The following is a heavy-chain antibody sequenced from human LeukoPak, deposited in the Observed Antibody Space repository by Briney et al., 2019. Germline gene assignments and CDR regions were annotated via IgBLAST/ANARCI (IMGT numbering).Heavy chain of an antibody. D-gene: IGHD5-24*01. J-gene: IGHJ4*02. Sequence: SETLSLTCTVSGYYISSGYYWGWIRQPPGKGLEWIGGIYHSGSTYYNPSLKSRVTISVDTSKNQFSLKLSSVTAADTAVYYCARCRDGCDYWGQGTLVTVSS. CDR1: GYYISSGYY. CDR2: IYHSGST. V-gene: IGHV4-38-2*02. CDR3: ARCRDGCDY.